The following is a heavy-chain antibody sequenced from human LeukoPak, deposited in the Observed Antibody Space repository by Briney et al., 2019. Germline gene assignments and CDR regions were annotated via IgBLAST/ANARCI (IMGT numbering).Heavy chain of an antibody. Sequence: GGSLRLSCAASGFTFSSYWMHWVRQVPGKGLVWVSRINSDGSSTTYADSVKGRFSISRDNAKNTLYLQMNSLRAEDMAVYYCARDTGSSGPIDYWGQGTLVTVSS. D-gene: IGHD3-22*01. CDR2: INSDGSST. J-gene: IGHJ4*02. CDR3: ARDTGSSGPIDY. V-gene: IGHV3-74*01. CDR1: GFTFSSYW.